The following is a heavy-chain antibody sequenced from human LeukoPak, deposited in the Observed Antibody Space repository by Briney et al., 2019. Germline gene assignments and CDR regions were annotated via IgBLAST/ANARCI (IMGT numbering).Heavy chain of an antibody. CDR2: IWYDGSNK. Sequence: PGRSLRLSCAASGFTFSSYGMHWVRQAPGKGLEWVAVIWYDGSNKYYADSVKGRFTISRDNSKNTLYLQMNSLRAEDTAVYYCARGNPQYYDFWSGTFDYWGQGTLVTVSS. D-gene: IGHD3-3*01. J-gene: IGHJ4*02. CDR3: ARGNPQYYDFWSGTFDY. V-gene: IGHV3-33*01. CDR1: GFTFSSYG.